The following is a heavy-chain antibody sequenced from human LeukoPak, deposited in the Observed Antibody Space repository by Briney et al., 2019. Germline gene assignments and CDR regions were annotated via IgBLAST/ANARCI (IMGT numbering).Heavy chain of an antibody. CDR2: IPASGNMP. V-gene: IGHV3-23*01. CDR3: AKHGYSSGWPQVPSDY. J-gene: IGHJ4*02. CDR1: GFTFRNYA. D-gene: IGHD6-19*01. Sequence: GGSLRLSCGASGFTFRNYAMTWLRQAPGKGLEWVSTIPASGNMPFYADSVKGRFTISRDNSKNTLYLQMNSLRAEDTAVYYCAKHGYSSGWPQVPSDYWGQGTLVTVSS.